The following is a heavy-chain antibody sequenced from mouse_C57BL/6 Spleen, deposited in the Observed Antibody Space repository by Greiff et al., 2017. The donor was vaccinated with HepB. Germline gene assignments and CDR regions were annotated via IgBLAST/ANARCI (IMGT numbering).Heavy chain of an antibody. J-gene: IGHJ3*01. V-gene: IGHV1-15*01. CDR3: TRWLPFAY. CDR1: GYTFTDYE. CDR2: IDPETGGT. Sequence: VQLQQSGAELVRPGASVTLSCKASGYTFTDYEMHWVKQTPVYGLEWIGAIDPETGGTAYNQKFKGKAILTADKSSSTAYMELRSLTSEDSAVYYCTRWLPFAYGGQGTRVTVSA. D-gene: IGHD2-2*01.